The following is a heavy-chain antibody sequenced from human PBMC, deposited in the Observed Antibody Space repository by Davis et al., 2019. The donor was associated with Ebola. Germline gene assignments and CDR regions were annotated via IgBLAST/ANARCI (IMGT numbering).Heavy chain of an antibody. D-gene: IGHD6-6*01. CDR3: AKDPEYSSSSDIYYYYYGMDV. Sequence: GESLKISCAASGFSLSDYGMHWVRQAPGKGLEWVAVISYDGSNKYYADSVKGRFTISRDNSKNTLYLQMNSLRAEDTAVYYCAKDPEYSSSSDIYYYYYGMDVWGKGTTVTVSS. J-gene: IGHJ6*04. V-gene: IGHV3-30*18. CDR2: ISYDGSNK. CDR1: GFSLSDYG.